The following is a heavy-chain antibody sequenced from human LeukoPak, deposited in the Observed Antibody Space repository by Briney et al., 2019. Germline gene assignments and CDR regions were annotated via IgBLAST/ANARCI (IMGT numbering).Heavy chain of an antibody. V-gene: IGHV3-11*04. Sequence: GGSLRLSRVASVFTLSDHYMSWIRQAPGQRVGCVSYISVRGNTIYYADFVKGRFTISRDKAKNSLYLQMNSLSAEDTAVYYCARPSRYCSNTSCRPFSSGFDYWGQGTLVTVSS. CDR3: ARPSRYCSNTSCRPFSSGFDY. J-gene: IGHJ4*02. CDR1: VFTLSDHY. CDR2: ISVRGNTI. D-gene: IGHD2-2*01.